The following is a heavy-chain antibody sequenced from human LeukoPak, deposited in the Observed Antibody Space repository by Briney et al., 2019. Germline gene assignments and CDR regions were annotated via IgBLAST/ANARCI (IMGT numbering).Heavy chain of an antibody. CDR3: ARDVRTYSSSGNGMDV. Sequence: GGSLRLSCAASGFTFSSYGMHWVRQAPGKGLEWVAVMWYDGGNKYYADSGKGRFTISRDNSKNTLYLQMNSLRAEDTAVYYCARDVRTYSSSGNGMDVWGQGTTVTVSS. CDR1: GFTFSSYG. V-gene: IGHV3-33*01. J-gene: IGHJ6*02. D-gene: IGHD6-13*01. CDR2: MWYDGGNK.